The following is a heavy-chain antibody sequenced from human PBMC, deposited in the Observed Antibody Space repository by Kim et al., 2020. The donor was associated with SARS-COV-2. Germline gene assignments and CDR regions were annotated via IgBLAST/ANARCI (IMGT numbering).Heavy chain of an antibody. D-gene: IGHD3-10*01. J-gene: IGHJ5*02. V-gene: IGHV3-9*01. Sequence: YADSVKGRFTISRDNAKNSLYLQMNSLRAEDTALYYCAKLWFGESWWFDPWGQGTLVTVSS. CDR3: AKLWFGESWWFDP.